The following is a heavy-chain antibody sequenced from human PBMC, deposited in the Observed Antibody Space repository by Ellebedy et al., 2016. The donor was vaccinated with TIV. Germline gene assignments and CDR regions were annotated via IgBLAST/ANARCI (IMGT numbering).Heavy chain of an antibody. CDR2: INSAGSST. D-gene: IGHD3-10*01. V-gene: IGHV3-74*01. Sequence: GESLKISCAASGFPFSSYWMPWVRQAPGKGLVWVSRINSAGSSTSYADSVKGRFTISRDNAKNTLYLQMNSLRAEDTAVYYCAREETLLWCGELSTPLDYWGQGTLVTVSS. CDR1: GFPFSSYW. J-gene: IGHJ4*02. CDR3: AREETLLWCGELSTPLDY.